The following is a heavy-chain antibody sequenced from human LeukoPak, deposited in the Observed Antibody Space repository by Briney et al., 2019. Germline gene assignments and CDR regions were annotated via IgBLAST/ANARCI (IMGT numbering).Heavy chain of an antibody. CDR2: ISYDGSNK. D-gene: IGHD4-17*01. Sequence: PGGSLRLSGAASGFTFSSYAMHWVRQAPGKGLEWVAFISYDGSNKYYADSVKGRFTISRDNSKNTLYLQMNSLRAEDTAVYYCARAMTTVTTVGYWGQGTLVTVSS. CDR1: GFTFSSYA. V-gene: IGHV3-30-3*01. J-gene: IGHJ4*02. CDR3: ARAMTTVTTVGY.